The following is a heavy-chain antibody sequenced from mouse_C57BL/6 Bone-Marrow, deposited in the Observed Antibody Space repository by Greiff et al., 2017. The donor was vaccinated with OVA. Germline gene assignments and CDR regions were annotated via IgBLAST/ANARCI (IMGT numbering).Heavy chain of an antibody. J-gene: IGHJ3*01. D-gene: IGHD2-1*01. V-gene: IGHV1-15*01. CDR3: TSSGNYAWFAY. CDR1: GYTFTDYE. Sequence: VQLVESGAELVRPGASVTLSCKASGYTFTDYEMHWVKQTPVHGLEWIGAIDPETGGTAYNQKFKGKAILTADKSSSTAYMELRSLTSEDSAVYYCTSSGNYAWFAYWGQGTLVTVSA. CDR2: IDPETGGT.